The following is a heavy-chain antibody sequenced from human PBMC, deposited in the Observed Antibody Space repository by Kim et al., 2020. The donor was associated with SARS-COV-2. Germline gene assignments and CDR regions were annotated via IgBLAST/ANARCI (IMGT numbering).Heavy chain of an antibody. CDR3: AKGDCSSTSCYTTDY. V-gene: IGHV3-23*01. D-gene: IGHD2-2*02. Sequence: GGSLRLSCAASGFTFGSYAMSWVRQAPGKGLEWVSIISASGDGTYYADSVGGRFTLSRDNSMNTLYLQMNSLRAEDTAIYYCAKGDCSSTSCYTTDYWGRGTLVTVSS. J-gene: IGHJ4*02. CDR2: ISASGDGT. CDR1: GFTFGSYA.